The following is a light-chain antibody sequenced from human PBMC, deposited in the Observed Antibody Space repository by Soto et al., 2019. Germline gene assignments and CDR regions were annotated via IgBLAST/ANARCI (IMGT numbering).Light chain of an antibody. CDR2: DVS. CDR1: SSDVGGYNY. Sequence: QSALTQPASVSGSPGQSITISCTGTSSDVGGYNYVSWYQQHPGKAPKLMIYDVSNRPSGVSNRFSGSKSGNTASLTISGLQAEDEADYYCNSYTTSSTPVVFGGGTEVTVL. CDR3: NSYTTSSTPVV. V-gene: IGLV2-14*01. J-gene: IGLJ2*01.